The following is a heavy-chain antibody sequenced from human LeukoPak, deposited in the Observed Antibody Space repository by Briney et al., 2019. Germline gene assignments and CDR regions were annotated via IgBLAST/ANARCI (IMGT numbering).Heavy chain of an antibody. J-gene: IGHJ4*02. CDR2: ITGSGGIT. D-gene: IGHD3-9*01. V-gene: IGHV3-23*01. CDR1: GFTFSNYA. CDR3: AKWGDYDVLTGYYDPDY. Sequence: PGGSLSLSCVASGFTFSNYALSWVRQAPGKGLEWVSAITGSGGITYYADSVRGRFTISRDNSKNTLYLQMNSLRAEDTAVYYCAKWGDYDVLTGYYDPDYWGQGTLVTVSS.